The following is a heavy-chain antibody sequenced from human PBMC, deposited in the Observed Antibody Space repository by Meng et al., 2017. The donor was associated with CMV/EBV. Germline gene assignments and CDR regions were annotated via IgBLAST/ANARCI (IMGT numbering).Heavy chain of an antibody. CDR2: IIPILGIA. D-gene: IGHD2-2*01. Sequence: SVKVSCKASGGTFSSYTISWVRQAPGQGLEWMGRIIPILGIANYAQKFQGRATITADKSTSTAYMELSSLRSEDTAVYYCARGYCSSTSCHRVFDYWGQGTLVTVSS. V-gene: IGHV1-69*02. J-gene: IGHJ4*02. CDR1: GGTFSSYT. CDR3: ARGYCSSTSCHRVFDY.